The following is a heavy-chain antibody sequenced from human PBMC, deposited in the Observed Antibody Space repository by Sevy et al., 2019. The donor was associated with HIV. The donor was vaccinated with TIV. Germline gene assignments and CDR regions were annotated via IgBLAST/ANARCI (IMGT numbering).Heavy chain of an antibody. Sequence: ASVKVSCKASGGTFSSYAISWVRQAPGQGLEWMGGIIPIFGTANYAQKFQGRVTINADESRSTAYMELSSLRSEDTAVYYCARLGGLGNWNGARYFDYWGQGTLVTVSS. J-gene: IGHJ4*02. V-gene: IGHV1-69*13. D-gene: IGHD1-1*01. CDR2: IIPIFGTA. CDR3: ARLGGLGNWNGARYFDY. CDR1: GGTFSSYA.